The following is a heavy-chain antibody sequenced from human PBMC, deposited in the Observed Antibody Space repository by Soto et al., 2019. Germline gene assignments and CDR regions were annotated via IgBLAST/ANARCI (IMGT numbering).Heavy chain of an antibody. D-gene: IGHD6-6*01. J-gene: IGHJ5*02. CDR2: IKQDGREK. CDR3: ARSIAARLNWFDP. V-gene: IGHV3-7*01. CDR1: GFTFSSYW. Sequence: EVQLVESGGGLVQPGGSLRLSCAASGFTFSSYWMSWVRQAPGKGREWVANIKQDGREKYYVDSVKGRFTISTDNAKNSLYLQMNSPRAEDTAVYYCARSIAARLNWFDPWGQGTLVTVSS.